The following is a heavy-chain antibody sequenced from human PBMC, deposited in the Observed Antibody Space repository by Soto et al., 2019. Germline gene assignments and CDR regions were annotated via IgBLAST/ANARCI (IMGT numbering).Heavy chain of an antibody. CDR2: IWYDGSNK. CDR1: GFTFSSCG. Sequence: VQLVESGGGVVQPGRSLRLSCAASGFTFSSCGMHWVRQAPGKGLEWVAVIWYDGSNKYYADSVKGRFTISRDNSKNTLYLQMNSLRAEDTAVYYCARDVGSSSWYAPYYYYGMDVWGQGTTVTVSS. V-gene: IGHV3-33*01. J-gene: IGHJ6*02. D-gene: IGHD6-13*01. CDR3: ARDVGSSSWYAPYYYYGMDV.